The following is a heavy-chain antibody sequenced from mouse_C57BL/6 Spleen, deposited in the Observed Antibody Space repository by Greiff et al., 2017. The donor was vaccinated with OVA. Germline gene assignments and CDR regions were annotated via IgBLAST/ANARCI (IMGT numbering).Heavy chain of an antibody. J-gene: IGHJ1*03. D-gene: IGHD1-1*01. CDR1: GYTFTSYW. CDR2: IDPSDSYT. V-gene: IGHV1-69*01. CDR3: ARSVYYGSSYGYFDV. Sequence: VQLQQSGAELVMPGASVKLSCKASGYTFTSYWMHWVKQRPGQGLEWIGEIDPSDSYTNYNQKFKGKSTLTVDKSSSTAYMQLSSLTSEDSAVYYCARSVYYGSSYGYFDVWGTGTTVTVSS.